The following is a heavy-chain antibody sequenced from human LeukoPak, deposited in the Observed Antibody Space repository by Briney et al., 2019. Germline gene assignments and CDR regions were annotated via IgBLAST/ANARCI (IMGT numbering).Heavy chain of an antibody. CDR3: ARGGWSQDY. V-gene: IGHV4-59*01. Sequence: SETLSLTCTVSGGSINNNYRSWFRQSPGKGLEWIGYIYYNGNTNYNTSLESRVTISVDTSKNQIHLRLSSVTAADTAVYYCARGGWSQDYWGQGTLVTVSS. D-gene: IGHD6-19*01. CDR1: GGSINNNY. J-gene: IGHJ4*02. CDR2: IYYNGNT.